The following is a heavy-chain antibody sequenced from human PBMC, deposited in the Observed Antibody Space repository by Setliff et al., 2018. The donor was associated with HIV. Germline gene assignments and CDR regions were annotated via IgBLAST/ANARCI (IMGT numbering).Heavy chain of an antibody. D-gene: IGHD3-3*01. Sequence: SETLSLTCTVSGGSFTSRSYYWGWIRQPPGKGLEWIGSIFYSGITYYNPSLKSRVTISVDTSKNQFSLNLTSVTAADTAVYYCARSKTFYDFWGGYYTHGAFKIWGLGTMVTV. CDR3: ARSKTFYDFWGGYYTHGAFKI. CDR1: GGSFTSRSYY. CDR2: IFYSGIT. V-gene: IGHV4-39*01. J-gene: IGHJ3*02.